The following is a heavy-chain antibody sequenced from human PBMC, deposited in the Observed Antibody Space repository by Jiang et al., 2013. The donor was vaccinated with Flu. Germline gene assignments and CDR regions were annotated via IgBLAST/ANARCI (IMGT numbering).Heavy chain of an antibody. CDR1: GTFSSYA. Sequence: GTFSSYAISWVRQAPGQGLEWMGGIIPIFGTANYAQKFQGRVTITADESTSTAYMELSSLRSEDTAVYYCARGVVVPAATMPKTHPYYYMDVWGKGTTVTVSS. D-gene: IGHD2-2*01. V-gene: IGHV1-69*01. J-gene: IGHJ6*03. CDR2: IIPIFGTA. CDR3: ARGVVVPAATMPKTHPYYYMDV.